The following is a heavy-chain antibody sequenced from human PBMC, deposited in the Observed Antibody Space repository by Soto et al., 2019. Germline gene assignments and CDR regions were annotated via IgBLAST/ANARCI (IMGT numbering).Heavy chain of an antibody. CDR3: ARASVDTALITLDWCYWHYGMDV. D-gene: IGHD5-18*01. CDR1: GGTFSNYA. V-gene: IGHV1-69*01. J-gene: IGHJ6*02. CDR2: NITLFSTA. Sequence: QVQLVQSGAEVRKPGSSVKVSCKASGGTFSNYAISWVRQAPGQGLEWMGGNITLFSTANYAQKFQGRAKITADESTSTAYMELSSLRSEDTAVYYCARASVDTALITLDWCYWHYGMDVWGQGTTVTVSS.